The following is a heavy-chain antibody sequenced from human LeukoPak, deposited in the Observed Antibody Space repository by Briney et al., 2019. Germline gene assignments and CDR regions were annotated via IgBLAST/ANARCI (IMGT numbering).Heavy chain of an antibody. Sequence: GASVKVSCTASGYTFTSYYMHWVRQAPGQGLEWMGIINPSGGSTSYAQKFQGRVTMTRDTSTSTVYMELSSLRSEDTAVYYCARDVTSETGDLGYFDYWGQGTLVTVSS. CDR2: INPSGGST. CDR1: GYTFTSYY. CDR3: ARDVTSETGDLGYFDY. J-gene: IGHJ4*02. V-gene: IGHV1-46*01. D-gene: IGHD7-27*01.